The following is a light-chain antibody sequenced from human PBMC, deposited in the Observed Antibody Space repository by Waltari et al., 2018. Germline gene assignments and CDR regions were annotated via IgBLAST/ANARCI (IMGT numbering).Light chain of an antibody. CDR3: QVWDSTTDVI. Sequence: SYELTQPLSVSVAPGQTASMTWGGDNIGGNTVPWYQPKPGQAPVLVIYRDSHRPSGIPERFSGSNSENTATLTISRVQAGDEADFYCQVWDSTTDVIFGGGTKLTVL. J-gene: IGLJ2*01. CDR1: NIGGNT. CDR2: RDS. V-gene: IGLV3-9*01.